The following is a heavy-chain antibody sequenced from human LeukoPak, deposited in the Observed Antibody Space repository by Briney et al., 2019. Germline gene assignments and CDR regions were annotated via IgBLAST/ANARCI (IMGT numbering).Heavy chain of an antibody. D-gene: IGHD3-10*01. CDR3: ERGAYVLLWFGDTHSFDP. J-gene: IGHJ5*02. CDR1: GGSFIGYY. CDR2: INHSGST. V-gene: IGHV4-34*01. Sequence: SETLSLTCAVYGGSFIGYYWSWIRQPPGKGLEWIGEINHSGSTNYNPSLKSRVTISVDTSKHQFSLKLSSVTAADTAVYYCERGAYVLLWFGDTHSFDPWGQGTLVTVSS.